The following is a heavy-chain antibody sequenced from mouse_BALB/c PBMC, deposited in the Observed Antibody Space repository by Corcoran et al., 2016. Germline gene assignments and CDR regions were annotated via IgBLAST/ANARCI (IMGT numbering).Heavy chain of an antibody. CDR3: TRGWDYDVYYALDY. J-gene: IGHJ4*01. Sequence: LVKTGASVKISCKASGYSFTGYYIHWVKQSHGKSLEWIGYISCYYDTTSYNQKFKGKATFTVDTSSSTVYMQFSSLTSEDSAVYYCTRGWDYDVYYALDYWGQGTSVTVSS. CDR1: GYSFTGYY. D-gene: IGHD2-4*01. V-gene: IGHV1S34*01. CDR2: ISCYYDTT.